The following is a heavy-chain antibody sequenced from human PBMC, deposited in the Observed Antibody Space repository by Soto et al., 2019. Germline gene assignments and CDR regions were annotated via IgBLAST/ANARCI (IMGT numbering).Heavy chain of an antibody. D-gene: IGHD4-17*01. CDR1: GYSISSGYY. Sequence: PSETLCLTCGVSGYSISSGYYWGWSRQPPGKGLEWIGSINHNGNTYYNPSLSSRVTISVDTSKNQLSLKLRSVTAADTAVYYCGRSGADYGTCSYYWGQGTL. CDR3: GRSGADYGTCSYY. J-gene: IGHJ4*02. CDR2: INHNGNT. V-gene: IGHV4-38-2*01.